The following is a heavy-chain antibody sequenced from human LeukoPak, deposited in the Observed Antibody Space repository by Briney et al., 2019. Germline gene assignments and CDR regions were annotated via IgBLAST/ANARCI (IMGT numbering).Heavy chain of an antibody. Sequence: ASVKVPCKISGDTLTKLIIHWVRQAPGQGLEWMGIINPSGGSTSYAQKFQGRVTMTRDTSTSTVYMELSSLRSEDTAVYYCARGKAYYYDSSGRYGMDVWGQGTTVTVSS. J-gene: IGHJ6*02. V-gene: IGHV1-46*01. CDR1: GDTLTKLI. CDR3: ARGKAYYYDSSGRYGMDV. D-gene: IGHD3-22*01. CDR2: INPSGGST.